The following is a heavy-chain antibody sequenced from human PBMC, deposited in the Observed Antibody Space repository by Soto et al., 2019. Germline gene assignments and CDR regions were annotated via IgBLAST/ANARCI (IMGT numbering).Heavy chain of an antibody. Sequence: QLQLQESGPGLVKPSETLSLTCTVSGGSISSSSYYWGWIRQPPGKGLEWIGSIYYSGSTYYNPSLKSRVTISVDTSKNQCSLKLSSVTAADTAVYYCARPRKYSSGWYWFDPWGQGTLVTVSS. J-gene: IGHJ5*02. CDR2: IYYSGST. CDR1: GGSISSSSYY. D-gene: IGHD6-19*01. CDR3: ARPRKYSSGWYWFDP. V-gene: IGHV4-39*01.